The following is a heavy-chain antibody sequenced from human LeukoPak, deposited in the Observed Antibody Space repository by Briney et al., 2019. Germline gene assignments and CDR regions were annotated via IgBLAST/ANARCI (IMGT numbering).Heavy chain of an antibody. CDR2: IWYDGGNK. D-gene: IGHD6-13*01. CDR1: GFTFSSYG. J-gene: IGHJ4*02. CDR3: AREGLWGSSRVWYSFDY. V-gene: IGHV3-33*01. Sequence: GGSLRLSCAASGFTFSSYGRHWVCQAPGKGLEWVAVIWYDGGNKYYADSVKGRFTISRDNSKNTLYLQMNSLRAEDTAVYYWAREGLWGSSRVWYSFDYWGQGALVTVSS.